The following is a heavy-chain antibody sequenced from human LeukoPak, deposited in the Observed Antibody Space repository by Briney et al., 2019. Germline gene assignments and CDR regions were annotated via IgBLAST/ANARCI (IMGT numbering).Heavy chain of an antibody. J-gene: IGHJ6*02. CDR2: MNPNSGNT. D-gene: IGHD1-1*01. CDR3: ARDWRTLYYYCGMDV. V-gene: IGHV1-8*01. Sequence: ASVKVSCKASGYTFTSYDINWVRQATGQGLEWMGWMNPNSGNTGYAQKFQGRVTMTRNTSISTAYMELSSLRSEDTAVYYCARDWRTLYYYCGMDVWGQGTTVTVSS. CDR1: GYTFTSYD.